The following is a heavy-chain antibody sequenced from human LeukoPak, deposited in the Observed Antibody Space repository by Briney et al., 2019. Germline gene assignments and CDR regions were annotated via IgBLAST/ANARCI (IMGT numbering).Heavy chain of an antibody. CDR2: ISAYNGNT. J-gene: IGHJ5*02. D-gene: IGHD2-2*01. CDR1: GYTFTSYG. CDR3: ARAYGIYCSSTSCSYNWFDP. V-gene: IGHV1-18*01. Sequence: ASVKVSCKASGYTFTSYGISCVRQAPGQGLEWMGWISAYNGNTNYAQKLQGRVTMTTDTSTSTAYMELRSLRSDDTAVYYCARAYGIYCSSTSCSYNWFDPWGQGTLVTVSS.